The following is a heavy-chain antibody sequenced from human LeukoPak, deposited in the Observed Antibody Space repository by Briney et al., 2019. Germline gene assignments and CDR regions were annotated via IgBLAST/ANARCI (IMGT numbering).Heavy chain of an antibody. CDR1: GYTLTELS. CDR3: ATGMGFLEWLLFDY. V-gene: IGHV1-24*01. Sequence: ASVKVSCKVSGYTLTELSMHWVRQAPGKGLEWMGGFDPEDGETIYAQKFQGRVTMTEDTSTDTAYMELSSLRSEDTAVYYCATGMGFLEWLLFDYWGQGTLVTVSS. D-gene: IGHD3-3*01. CDR2: FDPEDGET. J-gene: IGHJ4*02.